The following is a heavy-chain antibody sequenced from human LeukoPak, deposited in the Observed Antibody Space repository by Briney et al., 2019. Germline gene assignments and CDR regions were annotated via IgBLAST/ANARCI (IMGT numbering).Heavy chain of an antibody. CDR3: AKDAETDFWSGYLD. Sequence: SETLSLTCTVSGGSISSYYWSWIRQPPGKGLEWIGYIYYSGSTNYNPSLKSRVTISVDTSKNQFSLKLSSVTAEDTAVYYCAKDAETDFWSGYLDWGQGTLVTVSS. V-gene: IGHV4-59*12. D-gene: IGHD3-3*01. CDR2: IYYSGST. CDR1: GGSISSYY. J-gene: IGHJ4*02.